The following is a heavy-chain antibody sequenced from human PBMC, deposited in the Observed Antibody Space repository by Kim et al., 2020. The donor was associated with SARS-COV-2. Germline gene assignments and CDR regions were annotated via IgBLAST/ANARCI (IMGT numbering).Heavy chain of an antibody. CDR3: ASGRGGDSLYFDY. J-gene: IGHJ4*02. D-gene: IGHD2-21*02. V-gene: IGHV1-69*01. Sequence: YAQKFQGRVTITADESTSTAYMELSSLRSEDTAVYYCASGRGGDSLYFDYWGQGTLVTVSS.